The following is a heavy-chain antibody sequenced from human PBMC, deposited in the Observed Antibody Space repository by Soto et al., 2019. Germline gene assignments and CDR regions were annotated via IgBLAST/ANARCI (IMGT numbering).Heavy chain of an antibody. J-gene: IGHJ4*02. CDR3: ARESSRSSWLFDY. CDR2: INSDGSTT. D-gene: IGHD6-13*01. V-gene: IGHV3-74*01. Sequence: PGGSLRLSCAASGFTFSNPWMHWVRQAPGKGLVWVSRINSDGSTTTYADSVRGRFTISRDNAKNTLYLQMNSLRAEDTAVYYCARESSRSSWLFDYWGQGTLVTVSS. CDR1: GFTFSNPW.